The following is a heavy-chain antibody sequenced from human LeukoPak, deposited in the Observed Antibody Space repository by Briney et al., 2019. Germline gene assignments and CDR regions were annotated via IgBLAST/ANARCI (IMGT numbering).Heavy chain of an antibody. J-gene: IGHJ4*02. CDR3: TTGGYGELPMV. CDR1: GYTLTELS. D-gene: IGHD3-10*01. CDR2: FDPEDGEI. V-gene: IGHV1-24*01. Sequence: ASGKVSCKVSGYTLTELSMHWVRQAPGKGLEWMGGFDPEDGEIIYAQKFKGRGTITAGTSTDPAYMELSRLGSEDPGAYYCTTGGYGELPMVWGQGTLVTVSS.